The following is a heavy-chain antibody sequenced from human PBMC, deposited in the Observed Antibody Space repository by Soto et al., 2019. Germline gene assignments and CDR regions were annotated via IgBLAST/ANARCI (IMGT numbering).Heavy chain of an antibody. D-gene: IGHD5-12*01. J-gene: IGHJ6*02. CDR2: ISGNGDNT. CDR3: AKDRGWLQSDGLDV. V-gene: IGHV3-23*01. Sequence: GGALRLSCAASGFTFSNYGMNWVRQSPGKGLEWVSGISGNGDNTYYADSVKGRFTISRDRSKNTLYLEMNSLRGEDTAIFYCAKDRGWLQSDGLDVWGQGTTVTVSS. CDR1: GFTFSNYG.